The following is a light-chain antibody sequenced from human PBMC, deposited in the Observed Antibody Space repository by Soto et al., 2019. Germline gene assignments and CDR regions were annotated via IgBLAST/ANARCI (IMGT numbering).Light chain of an antibody. J-gene: IGLJ2*01. Sequence: QSVLTQPPSASGSPGQSVTISCTGTSSDVGGYNYVSWYQQHPGKAPKLMIYEVSKRPSGVPDRFSGSKSGNTASQTVSGLQAEDEADYYCSSYAGSNNLFGGGTKLTVL. V-gene: IGLV2-8*01. CDR2: EVS. CDR1: SSDVGGYNY. CDR3: SSYAGSNNL.